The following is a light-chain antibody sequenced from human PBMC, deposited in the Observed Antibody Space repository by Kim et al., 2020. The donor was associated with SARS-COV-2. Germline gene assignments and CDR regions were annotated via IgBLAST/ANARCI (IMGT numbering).Light chain of an antibody. J-gene: IGKJ4*01. CDR2: GAS. CDR3: QQYNSWPLT. Sequence: VSPGESATLSCRTSHGVSSNLAWYQQKPGQAPRLLIYGASTRATGIPDRFSGNGSGTEFTLTISSLQSEDFAVYYCQQYNSWPLTFGGGTKVDIK. CDR1: HGVSSN. V-gene: IGKV3-15*01.